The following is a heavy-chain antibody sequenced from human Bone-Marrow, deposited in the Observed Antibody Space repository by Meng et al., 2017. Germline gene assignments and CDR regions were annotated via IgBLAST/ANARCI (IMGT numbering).Heavy chain of an antibody. V-gene: IGHV1-69*01. CDR2: IIPIFGTA. CDR1: GGPFSSYA. Sequence: VQYVWYGAEGRKPGHLVKVSCKASGGPFSSYAISWVRQAPGQGLEWMGGIIPIFGTANYAQKFQGRVTITADESTSTAYMELSSLRSEDTAVYYCAREGIAAASLQDWGQGTLVTVSS. D-gene: IGHD6-13*01. CDR3: AREGIAAASLQD. J-gene: IGHJ1*01.